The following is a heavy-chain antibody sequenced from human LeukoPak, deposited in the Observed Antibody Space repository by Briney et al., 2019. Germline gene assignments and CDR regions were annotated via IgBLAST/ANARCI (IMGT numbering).Heavy chain of an antibody. Sequence: GSLRLFCAASGFPFSSYGMHWVRQAPGKGLEGVAVISYDGTNKYYADSVKGRFTISRDNSKNTLYLQINSLRAEDTAVYYCARDWILAAQPINFFDYWGQGTLVTVSS. J-gene: IGHJ4*02. V-gene: IGHV3-30*03. CDR2: ISYDGTNK. CDR3: ARDWILAAQPINFFDY. D-gene: IGHD5-18*01. CDR1: GFPFSSYG.